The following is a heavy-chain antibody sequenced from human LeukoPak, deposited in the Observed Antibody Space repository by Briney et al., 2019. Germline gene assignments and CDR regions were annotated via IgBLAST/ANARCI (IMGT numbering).Heavy chain of an antibody. V-gene: IGHV4-34*01. J-gene: IGHJ3*02. CDR2: INHSGST. CDR1: GGSFSGYY. CDR3: ARSAEKFDAFDI. Sequence: SETLSLTCAVNGGSFSGYYWSWIRQPPGKGLEWIGEINHSGSTNYNPSLKSRVTISVDTSKNQFSLKLSSVTAADTAVYYCARSAEKFDAFDIWGQGTMVTVSS.